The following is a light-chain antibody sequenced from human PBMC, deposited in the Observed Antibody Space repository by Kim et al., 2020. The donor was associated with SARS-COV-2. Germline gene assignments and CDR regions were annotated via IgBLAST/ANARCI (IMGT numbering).Light chain of an antibody. J-gene: IGLJ2*01. CDR1: STNIGINV. CDR2: DNN. V-gene: IGLV1-44*01. CDR3: ATWDGSLHGVV. Sequence: QSVLTQPPSASGTPGQKVAISCSGSSTNIGINVVNWYQQLPGTAPKLLMFDNNQRPSGVPDRFSGSKSGTSAAPAISGLQSEDEADYYCATWDGSLHGVVFGGGTQLTVL.